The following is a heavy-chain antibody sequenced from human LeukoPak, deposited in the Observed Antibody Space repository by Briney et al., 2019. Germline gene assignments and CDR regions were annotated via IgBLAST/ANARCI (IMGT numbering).Heavy chain of an antibody. CDR2: MNPNSGNT. V-gene: IGHV1-8*01. Sequence: ASVTVSFTASGYTFTSYDINWVRQATGQGLEWMGWMNPNSGNTGYAQKFQGRVTMTRNTSISTAYMELSSLRSEDTAVYYCAGAAAGYFDYWGQGTLVTVSS. D-gene: IGHD6-13*01. J-gene: IGHJ4*02. CDR1: GYTFTSYD. CDR3: AGAAAGYFDY.